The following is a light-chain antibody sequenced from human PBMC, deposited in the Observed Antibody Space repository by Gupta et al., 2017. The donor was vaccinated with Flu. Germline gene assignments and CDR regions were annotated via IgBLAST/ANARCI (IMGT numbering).Light chain of an antibody. J-gene: IGKJ2*01. Sequence: PSFLSASVGDRVTITCRASQGISSWLAWYQQKPGKAPKLLIYVASTLQSGVPSTYSGSGSGTQFTLRIISLQSEDFATYYSQQRNNYPTTFGQGTKVEMK. CDR2: VAS. V-gene: IGKV1-9*01. CDR3: QQRNNYPTT. CDR1: QGISSW.